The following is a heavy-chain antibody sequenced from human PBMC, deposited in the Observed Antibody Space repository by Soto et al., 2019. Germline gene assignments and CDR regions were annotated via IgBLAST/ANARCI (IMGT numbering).Heavy chain of an antibody. Sequence: QLQLQESGPGLVKPSETLSLTCTVSGGSISSSSYYWGWIRQPPGKGLEWIGSIYYSGSTYYNPSLKSRVTISVDTSKNQFSLKLSSVTAADTAVYYCARQDSSGYYAPGDPFYYYYGMDVWGQGTTVTVSS. V-gene: IGHV4-39*01. J-gene: IGHJ6*02. CDR3: ARQDSSGYYAPGDPFYYYYGMDV. CDR1: GGSISSSSYY. D-gene: IGHD3-22*01. CDR2: IYYSGST.